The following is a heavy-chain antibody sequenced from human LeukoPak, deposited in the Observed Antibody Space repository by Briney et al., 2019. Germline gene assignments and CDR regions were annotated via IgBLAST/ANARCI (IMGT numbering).Heavy chain of an antibody. CDR3: ATPPMRYSSGWEMGN. Sequence: SETLSLTCTVSGGSISSYYWSWIRQPPGKGLEWIGYIYYSGSTNYNPSLKSRVTISVDTSKNQFSLKLSSVTAADTAVYYCATPPMRYSSGWEMGNWGQGTLVTVSS. J-gene: IGHJ4*02. V-gene: IGHV4-59*01. D-gene: IGHD6-19*01. CDR2: IYYSGST. CDR1: GGSISSYY.